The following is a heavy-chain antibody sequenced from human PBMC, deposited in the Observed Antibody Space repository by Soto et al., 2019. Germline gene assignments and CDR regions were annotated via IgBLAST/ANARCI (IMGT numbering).Heavy chain of an antibody. CDR1: GGTFSSYA. J-gene: IGHJ6*02. Sequence: QVQLVQSGAEVKKPGSSVKVSCKASGGTFSSYAISWVRQAPGQGLEWMGGIIPIFGTANYAQKFQGRVTITADESTSTAYMELSSLRSEDTAVYYCVRGAWVSSGYSAYYYYGMDVWGQGTTVTVSS. V-gene: IGHV1-69*01. CDR2: IIPIFGTA. D-gene: IGHD3-22*01. CDR3: VRGAWVSSGYSAYYYYGMDV.